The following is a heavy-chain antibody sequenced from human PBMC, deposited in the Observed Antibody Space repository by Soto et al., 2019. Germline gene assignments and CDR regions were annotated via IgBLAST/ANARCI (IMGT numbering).Heavy chain of an antibody. CDR1: GFTFSTFG. V-gene: IGHV3-74*01. Sequence: GGSLRLSCEASGFTFSTFGMHWVRQAPGKGLVWVSRINSDGSSTNYADSVKGRVTISRDNAKNTLYLQLNSLRPEDTAVYYCARDFEYWGQGTLVTVSS. CDR3: ARDFEY. J-gene: IGHJ4*02. CDR2: INSDGSST.